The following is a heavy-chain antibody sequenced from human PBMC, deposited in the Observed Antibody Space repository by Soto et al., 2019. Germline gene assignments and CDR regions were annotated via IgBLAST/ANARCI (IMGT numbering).Heavy chain of an antibody. CDR3: ARDPGWGAFDS. V-gene: IGHV3-7*03. D-gene: IGHD1-26*01. J-gene: IGHJ4*02. Sequence: EVQLVESGGGLVQPGGSLRLSCSASGFTFSTYWMNWVRQAPGVGLEEVAMINPDGSAKFYVDFVKGRFTISRDNAKNSLFLQMNGLRAEDTAIYYCARDPGWGAFDSWGQGTLVTVSS. CDR1: GFTFSTYW. CDR2: INPDGSAK.